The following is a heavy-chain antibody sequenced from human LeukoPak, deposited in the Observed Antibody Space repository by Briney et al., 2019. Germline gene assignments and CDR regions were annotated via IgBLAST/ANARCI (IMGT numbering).Heavy chain of an antibody. J-gene: IGHJ4*02. Sequence: GGSLRLSCAASGFTFSSYSMNWVRQAPGKGLEWVSSISFSSSYIYYADSVKGRFTISRDNAKNSLYLQMNSLRAEDTAVYYCASSIAAAYEFDYWGQGTLVTVSS. V-gene: IGHV3-21*01. CDR1: GFTFSSYS. CDR2: ISFSSSYI. D-gene: IGHD6-13*01. CDR3: ASSIAAAYEFDY.